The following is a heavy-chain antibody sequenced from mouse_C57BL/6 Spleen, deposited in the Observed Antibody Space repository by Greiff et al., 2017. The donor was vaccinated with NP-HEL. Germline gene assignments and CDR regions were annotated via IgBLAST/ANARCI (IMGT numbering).Heavy chain of an antibody. CDR1: GFTFSSYA. D-gene: IGHD1-3*01. CDR2: ISSGGDYI. Sequence: EVMLVESGEGLVKPGGSLKLSCAASGFTFSSYAMSWVRQTPEKRLEWVAYISSGGDYIYYADTVKGRFTISRDNARNTLYLQMSSLKSEDTAMYYCTSPYKDYAMDYWGQGTSVTVSS. V-gene: IGHV5-9-1*02. CDR3: TSPYKDYAMDY. J-gene: IGHJ4*01.